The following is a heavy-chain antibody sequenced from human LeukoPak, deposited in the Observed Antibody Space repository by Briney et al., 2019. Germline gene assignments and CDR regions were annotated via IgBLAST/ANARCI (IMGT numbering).Heavy chain of an antibody. Sequence: SETLSLTCAVYGGSFSGYYWSWIRQPPGKGLEWIGEINHSGSTNYNPSLKSRVTISVDTSKNQFSLKQSSVTAADTAVYYCATMASSGWYGGFDYWGQGTLVTVSS. D-gene: IGHD6-19*01. CDR1: GGSFSGYY. J-gene: IGHJ4*02. V-gene: IGHV4-34*01. CDR2: INHSGST. CDR3: ATMASSGWYGGFDY.